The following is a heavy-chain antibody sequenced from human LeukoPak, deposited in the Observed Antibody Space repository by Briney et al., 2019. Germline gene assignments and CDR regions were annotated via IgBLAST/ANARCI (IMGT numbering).Heavy chain of an antibody. V-gene: IGHV3-30*18. CDR3: AKDLGGYCTNGVCYTFDY. CDR2: ISYDGSNK. J-gene: IGHJ4*02. CDR1: GFTFSSYG. Sequence: GGSLRLSCAASGFTFSSYGMHWVRQAPGKGLEWVAVISYDGSNKYYADSVKGRFTISRDNSKNTLYLQMNRLRAEDTAVYYCAKDLGGYCTNGVCYTFDYWGQGTLVTVSS. D-gene: IGHD2-8*01.